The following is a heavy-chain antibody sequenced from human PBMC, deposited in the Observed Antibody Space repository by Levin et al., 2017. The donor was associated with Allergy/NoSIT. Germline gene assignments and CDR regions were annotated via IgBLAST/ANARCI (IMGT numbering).Heavy chain of an antibody. CDR3: ARDRTKAAAGGGHYYYGMDV. J-gene: IGHJ6*02. Sequence: SQTLSLTCTVSGGSIPNYYWSWIRQPPGKGLEWIGYIYYSGSTNYNPSLKSRVTISVDTSKNQFSLKLSSVTAADSAVYYCARDRTKAAAGGGHYYYGMDVWGQGTMVTVSS. D-gene: IGHD6-13*01. CDR1: GGSIPNYY. CDR2: IYYSGST. V-gene: IGHV4-59*01.